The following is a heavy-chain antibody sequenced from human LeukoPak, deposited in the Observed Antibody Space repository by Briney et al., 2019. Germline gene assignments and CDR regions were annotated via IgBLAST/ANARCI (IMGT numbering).Heavy chain of an antibody. J-gene: IGHJ6*02. V-gene: IGHV4-59*01. Sequence: PSETLSLTCTVSGGSISSYYWSWIRQPPGKGLEWIGYIYYSGSTNYNPSLKSRVTISVDTSKNQFSLKLSSVTAADTAVYYCARAGWYSPPYYYSGMDVWGQGTTVTVSS. D-gene: IGHD6-19*01. CDR1: GGSISSYY. CDR2: IYYSGST. CDR3: ARAGWYSPPYYYSGMDV.